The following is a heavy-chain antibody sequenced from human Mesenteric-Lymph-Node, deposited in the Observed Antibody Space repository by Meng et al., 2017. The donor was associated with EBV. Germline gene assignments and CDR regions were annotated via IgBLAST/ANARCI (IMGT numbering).Heavy chain of an antibody. J-gene: IGHJ4*02. Sequence: QPQLQQSGPGLVQPSATLSPTSSVSGGFISRSGFYWGWIRQRPGKWLEWIGRVSYSGTPSYNPSLRSRVTISADTSKNQFSLRLNSLTAADTAISYCAGRGFYTLFDYWGQGTLVTVSS. D-gene: IGHD3-3*01. CDR1: GGFISRSGFY. CDR2: VSYSGTP. V-gene: IGHV4-39*07. CDR3: AGRGFYTLFDY.